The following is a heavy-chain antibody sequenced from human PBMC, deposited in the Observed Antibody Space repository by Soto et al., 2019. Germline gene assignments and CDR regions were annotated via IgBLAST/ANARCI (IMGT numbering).Heavy chain of an antibody. CDR1: GGSFSGYY. J-gene: IGHJ6*02. Sequence: QVQLQQWGAGLLKPSETLSLTCAVYGGSFSGYYWSWIRQPPGKGLGWIGEINHSGSTNYNPSLKSRVTISVDTSKNQFSLKLSSVTAADTAVYYCARGWVQNYYYYYGMDVWGQGTTVTVSS. CDR3: ARGWVQNYYYYYGMDV. V-gene: IGHV4-34*01. D-gene: IGHD3-16*01. CDR2: INHSGST.